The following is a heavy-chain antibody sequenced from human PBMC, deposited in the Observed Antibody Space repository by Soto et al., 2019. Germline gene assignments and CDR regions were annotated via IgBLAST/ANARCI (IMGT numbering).Heavy chain of an antibody. V-gene: IGHV5-51*01. CDR3: AKLSMVDSFDL. J-gene: IGHJ3*01. Sequence: GESLKISCQASGYIFATYWICWVRQEPGKGLEWMGLIYPGDSDTNYNPSFQGRVTISADMSINTAYLQWNSLKASDTAIYFCAKLSMVDSFDLWGQGTMVTVSS. CDR1: GYIFATYW. D-gene: IGHD2-8*01. CDR2: IYPGDSDT.